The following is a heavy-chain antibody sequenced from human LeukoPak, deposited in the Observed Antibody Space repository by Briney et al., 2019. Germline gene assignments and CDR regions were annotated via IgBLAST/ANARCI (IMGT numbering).Heavy chain of an antibody. D-gene: IGHD1-26*01. Sequence: SVKVSCKASGGTFSSYAISWVRQAPGQGLEWMGGIIPIFGTANYAQKFQGRVTITADESTSTAYMELSSLRSEDTAVYYCARALWGLNWFDPWGQGTLVTVSS. CDR3: ARALWGLNWFDP. V-gene: IGHV1-69*13. CDR1: GGTFSSYA. CDR2: IIPIFGTA. J-gene: IGHJ5*02.